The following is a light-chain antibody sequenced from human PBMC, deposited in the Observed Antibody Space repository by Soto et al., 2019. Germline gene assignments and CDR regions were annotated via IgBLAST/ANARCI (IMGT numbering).Light chain of an antibody. J-gene: IGLJ1*01. Sequence: QSALTQPASVSGSPGQSITISCTGTSSDVGGYNYVSWYQQHPGKAPKLMIYEVSNRPSGVSNRFSGSKSGNTASLTISGLQAEDEADYYCSSYTSRSTYVFXPGTKVTVL. CDR1: SSDVGGYNY. CDR3: SSYTSRSTYV. CDR2: EVS. V-gene: IGLV2-14*01.